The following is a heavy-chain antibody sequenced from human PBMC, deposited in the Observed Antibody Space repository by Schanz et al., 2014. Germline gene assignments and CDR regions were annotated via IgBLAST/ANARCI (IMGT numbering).Heavy chain of an antibody. CDR1: GGSISSYY. V-gene: IGHV4-59*01. Sequence: QVQLQESGPGLVRPSETLSLTCTVSGGSISSYYWSWIRQSPGKGPEWIGYITYSGGTTHNASLKRRVTISVDTAKYQFSLKVPSVTAADTAIYYCARVPGPSLERGSHYYMDVWGKGTTVTVSS. J-gene: IGHJ6*03. CDR2: ITYSGGT. D-gene: IGHD5-12*01. CDR3: ARVPGPSLERGSHYYMDV.